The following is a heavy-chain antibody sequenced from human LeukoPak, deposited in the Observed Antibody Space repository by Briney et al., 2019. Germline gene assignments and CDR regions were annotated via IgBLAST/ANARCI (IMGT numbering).Heavy chain of an antibody. CDR2: INPNSGGT. J-gene: IGHJ5*02. CDR3: ARHLANVRWGVNPRWFDP. D-gene: IGHD3-10*02. CDR1: GYTFTGYY. Sequence: ASVKVSCKASGYTFTGYYMHWVRQAPGQGLEWMGWINPNSGGTNYAQKFQGRVTMTRDTSISTAYMELSGLSSVTAADTAVYYCARHLANVRWGVNPRWFDPWGQGTLVTVSS. V-gene: IGHV1-2*02.